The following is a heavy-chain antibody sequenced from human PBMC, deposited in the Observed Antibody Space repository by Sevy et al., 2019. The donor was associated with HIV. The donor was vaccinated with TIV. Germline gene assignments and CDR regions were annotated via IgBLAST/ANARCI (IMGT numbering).Heavy chain of an antibody. Sequence: SETLSFTCTVSGGSISSNYWSWIRQPPGKGLEWVGSVYDRGSTNYNSSLRSRVTISIDTSRSQVSLRLRSVNAADTAVYYGARLKRGDYDYDSAADRAALRNRPFDYWDQGTRVTVSS. CDR1: GGSISSNY. V-gene: IGHV4-59*12. CDR2: VYDRGST. CDR3: ARLKRGDYDYDSAADRAALRNRPFDY. D-gene: IGHD4-17*01. J-gene: IGHJ4*02.